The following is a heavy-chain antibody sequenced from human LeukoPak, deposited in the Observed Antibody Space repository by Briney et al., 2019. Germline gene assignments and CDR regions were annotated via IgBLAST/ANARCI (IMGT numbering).Heavy chain of an antibody. CDR2: IRSDGRDK. Sequence: PGGSLRLSCATSGFTFSTHGMHWVRQAPGKGLEWVAVIRSDGRDKYYADSVKGRFTISRHNSKNTLYLEMNSLRAEDTAVYYCAKEREPAAMVYYFDYWGQGTLVTVSS. CDR3: AKEREPAAMVYYFDY. CDR1: GFTFSTHG. D-gene: IGHD2-2*01. V-gene: IGHV3-30*02. J-gene: IGHJ4*02.